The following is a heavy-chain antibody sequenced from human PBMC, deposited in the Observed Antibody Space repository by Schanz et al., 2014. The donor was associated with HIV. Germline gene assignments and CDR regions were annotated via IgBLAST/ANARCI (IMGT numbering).Heavy chain of an antibody. D-gene: IGHD6-19*01. CDR1: GFRFSDFG. CDR3: ARGSWYSGGWYDDYNYYDVDV. CDR2: VYYDGSRE. V-gene: IGHV3-33*01. Sequence: QVQLVESGGGVVQPGGSLRLACVASGFRFSDFGMHWVRQAPGKGLEWVAIVYYDGSREYYADSVKGRFTVSRDNSKNTLYLQMNSLRVEDTAVYYCARGSWYSGGWYDDYNYYDVDVWGQGTTVVVSS. J-gene: IGHJ6*02.